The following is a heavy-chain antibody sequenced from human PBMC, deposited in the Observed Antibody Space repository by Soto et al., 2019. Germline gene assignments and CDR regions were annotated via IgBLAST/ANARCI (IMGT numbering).Heavy chain of an antibody. J-gene: IGHJ4*02. Sequence: ASVKVSCKASGYTFTSYGISWVRQAPGQGLEWMGWISAYNGNTNYAQKLQGRVTMTTDTSTSTAYMELRSLRSDDTAVYYCARAIEYCSGGSCSHQGYWGQGTLVTVSS. V-gene: IGHV1-18*01. D-gene: IGHD2-15*01. CDR1: GYTFTSYG. CDR2: ISAYNGNT. CDR3: ARAIEYCSGGSCSHQGY.